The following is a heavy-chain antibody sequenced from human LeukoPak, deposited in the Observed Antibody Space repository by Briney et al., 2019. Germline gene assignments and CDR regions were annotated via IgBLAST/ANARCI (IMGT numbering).Heavy chain of an antibody. V-gene: IGHV3-30*18. Sequence: PGGSLRLSCAASGFTFGSYGMHWVRLAPGKGLEWVAVISYDGSNKYYADSVKGRFTISRDNSKNTLYLQMNSLRAEDTAVYYCAKDYDFWSGYHDYWGQGTLVTVSS. D-gene: IGHD3-3*01. CDR1: GFTFGSYG. CDR2: ISYDGSNK. J-gene: IGHJ4*02. CDR3: AKDYDFWSGYHDY.